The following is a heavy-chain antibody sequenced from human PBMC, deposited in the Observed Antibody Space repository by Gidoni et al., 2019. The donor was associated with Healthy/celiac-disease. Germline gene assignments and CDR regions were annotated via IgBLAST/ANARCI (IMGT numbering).Heavy chain of an antibody. Sequence: QVQLQESGPGLVKPSQTLSLTCTVSGGSISSGGYYWSWIRQHPGKGLEWIGYIYYSGSTYYNPSLKSRVTISVDTSKNQFSLKLSSVTAADTAVYYCARRTGNDAFSEVQILGWYFDLWGRGTLVTVSS. CDR2: IYYSGST. CDR1: GGSISSGGYY. V-gene: IGHV4-31*03. CDR3: ARRTGNDAFSEVQILGWYFDL. D-gene: IGHD1-1*01. J-gene: IGHJ2*01.